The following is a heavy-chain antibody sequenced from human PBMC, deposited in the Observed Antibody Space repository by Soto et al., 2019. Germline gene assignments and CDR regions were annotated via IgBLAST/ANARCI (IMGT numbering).Heavy chain of an antibody. CDR1: GGSINSRSYY. CDR2: IYYSGST. Sequence: SETLSLTCTVSGGSINSRSYYWGWIRQSPGKGLEWIGSIYYSGSTYYNPSLKSRVAMSVDTSKNQFSLKLRSVSAADTAVYYCARQRTSVVTQAYFDDWGQGSLVTVSS. V-gene: IGHV4-39*01. J-gene: IGHJ4*02. D-gene: IGHD2-21*02. CDR3: ARQRTSVVTQAYFDD.